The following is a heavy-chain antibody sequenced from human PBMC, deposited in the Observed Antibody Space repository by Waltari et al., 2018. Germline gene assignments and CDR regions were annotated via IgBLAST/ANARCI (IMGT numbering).Heavy chain of an antibody. V-gene: IGHV1-69*06. CDR2: IIPIFGQA. D-gene: IGHD3-3*01. J-gene: IGHJ4*02. CDR1: GGTFSSYA. Sequence: QVQLVQSGAEVKKPGSSVKVSCKASGGTFSSYAISWVRQAPGQGLEWMGWIIPIFGQANYAQKFQGRVTMTEDKSTDTAYMELSSLRSEDTAVYYCATPRTYYDFWSGRGYYFDYWGQGTLVTVSS. CDR3: ATPRTYYDFWSGRGYYFDY.